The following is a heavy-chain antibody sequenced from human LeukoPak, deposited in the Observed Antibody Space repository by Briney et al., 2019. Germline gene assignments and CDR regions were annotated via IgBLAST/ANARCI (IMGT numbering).Heavy chain of an antibody. CDR1: GGSISSGSYY. CDR3: ARDRLYYYDSSGFQVDGGRAFDI. V-gene: IGHV4-61*02. CDR2: IYTSGST. J-gene: IGHJ3*02. Sequence: SQTLSLTCTVSGGSISSGSYYWSWIRQPAGKGLEWIGRIYTSGSTNYNPSLKSRVTISIDTSKNQFSLKLSSVTAADTAVYYCARDRLYYYDSSGFQVDGGRAFDIWGQGTMVTVSS. D-gene: IGHD3-22*01.